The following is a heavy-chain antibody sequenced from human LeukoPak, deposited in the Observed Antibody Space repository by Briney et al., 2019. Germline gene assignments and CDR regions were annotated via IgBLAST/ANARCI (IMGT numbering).Heavy chain of an antibody. V-gene: IGHV4-34*01. CDR2: INHSGST. J-gene: IGHJ4*02. CDR1: GGSFSGYY. Sequence: SETLSLTCAVYGGSFSGYYWSWIRQPPGKGLEWIGEINHSGSTNYNPSLKSRVTISVDTSKNQFSLKLSSVTAADTAVYYCARVFSGVWVSYRFIRAPYFDYWGQGTLGTVSS. D-gene: IGHD3-16*02. CDR3: ARVFSGVWVSYRFIRAPYFDY.